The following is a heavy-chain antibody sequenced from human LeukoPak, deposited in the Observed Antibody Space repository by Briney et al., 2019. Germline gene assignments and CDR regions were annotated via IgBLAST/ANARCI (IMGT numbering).Heavy chain of an antibody. CDR2: ISSSGSTI. CDR3: RGYGYGLDY. D-gene: IGHD5-18*01. Sequence: GGSLRLSCAASGFTFSSYEMNWVRQAPGRGLEWVSYISSSGSTIYYADSVKGRFTISRDNAKNSLYLQMNSLRAEDTAVYYCRGYGYGLDYWGQGTLVTVSS. CDR1: GFTFSSYE. J-gene: IGHJ4*02. V-gene: IGHV3-48*03.